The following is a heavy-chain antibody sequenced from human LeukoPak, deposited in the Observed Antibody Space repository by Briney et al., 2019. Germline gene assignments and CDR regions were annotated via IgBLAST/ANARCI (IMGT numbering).Heavy chain of an antibody. Sequence: SETLSLTCTVSGGSIRSSYYYWGWIRQPPGKGLEWIGSIYDSGSTYYNPSLKSRVTISVVTSKDQFTLQLNSVTAADTAVYYCVRHDGRGGATMGAFDSWGQGSLVTVSS. J-gene: IGHJ5*01. CDR2: IYDSGST. D-gene: IGHD4/OR15-4a*01. V-gene: IGHV4-39*01. CDR1: GGSIRSSYYY. CDR3: VRHDGRGGATMGAFDS.